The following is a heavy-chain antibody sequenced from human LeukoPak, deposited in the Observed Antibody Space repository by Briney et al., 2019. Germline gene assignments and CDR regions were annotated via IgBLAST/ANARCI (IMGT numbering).Heavy chain of an antibody. J-gene: IGHJ4*02. CDR2: IYYSGST. CDR1: DGSISSGDYY. CDR3: ARSKDTAMVPLDN. V-gene: IGHV4-39*01. D-gene: IGHD5-18*01. Sequence: PSQTLSLTCTVSDGSISSGDYYWGWIRQPPGKGLEWIGSIYYSGSTYYNPSLKSRVTISVDTSKNQFSLKLSSVTAADTAVYYCARSKDTAMVPLDNWGQGTLVSVSS.